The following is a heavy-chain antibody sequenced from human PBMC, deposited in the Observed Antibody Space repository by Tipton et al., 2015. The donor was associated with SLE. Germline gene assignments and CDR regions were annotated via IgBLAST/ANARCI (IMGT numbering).Heavy chain of an antibody. CDR1: GYSVYSHY. CDR3: ARAVHDSSGTPFDY. CDR2: IYYGGSG. V-gene: IGHV4-59*02. D-gene: IGHD3-22*01. J-gene: IGHJ4*02. Sequence: LRLSCNVFGYSVYSHYWSWIRQPPGKGLEWIGYIYYGGSGNYNPSLKSRVTISVDRSKNQFSLKLNPVTAADTAVYYCARAVHDSSGTPFDYWGQGAQVTVTS.